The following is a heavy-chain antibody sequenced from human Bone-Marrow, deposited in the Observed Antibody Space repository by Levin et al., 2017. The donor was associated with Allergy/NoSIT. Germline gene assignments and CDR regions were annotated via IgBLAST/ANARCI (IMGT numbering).Heavy chain of an antibody. V-gene: IGHV3-48*03. CDR1: GFTFSSYE. CDR3: ARGRHEGSHFGH. J-gene: IGHJ4*02. Sequence: PGGSLRLSCAASGFTFSSYEMNWVRQAPGKGLEWVSYISTSGSAIFYADSVKGRFTISRDNAKSSLYLQMNSLRAEDTAVYYCARGRHEGSHFGHWGQGTLVTVSS. D-gene: IGHD3-16*01. CDR2: ISTSGSAI.